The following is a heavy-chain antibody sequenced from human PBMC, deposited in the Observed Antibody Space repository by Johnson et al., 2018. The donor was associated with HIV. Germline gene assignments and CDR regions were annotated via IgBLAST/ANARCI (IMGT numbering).Heavy chain of an antibody. J-gene: IGHJ3*02. CDR1: GFTFSDYY. Sequence: QVQLVESGGGLVQPGGSLRLSCAASGFTFSDYYMSWIRQAPGKGLEWVSYISSSGSTIYYADSVKCRFTISRDTAKNSLYLQLNSLRAEDTAVYYCARKGLVWFGWAFDIWGQGTMVTVSS. CDR3: ARKGLVWFGWAFDI. V-gene: IGHV3-11*04. D-gene: IGHD3-10*01. CDR2: ISSSGSTI.